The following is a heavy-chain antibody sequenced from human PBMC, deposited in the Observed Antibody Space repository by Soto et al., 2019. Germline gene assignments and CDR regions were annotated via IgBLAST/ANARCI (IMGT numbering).Heavy chain of an antibody. CDR2: IIPIFGTA. D-gene: IGHD3-10*01. J-gene: IGHJ6*02. CDR3: GGEDKLRGVIPRYYYYYYGRDV. Sequence: QVQLVQSGAEVKKPGSSVKVSCKASGGTFSSYAISWVRQAPGQGLEWMGGIIPIFGTANYAQKFQGRVTITADESTSTAYKGLSSLRSEDKAVDYCGGEDKLRGVIPRYYYYYYGRDVWGQGTTVTVSS. CDR1: GGTFSSYA. V-gene: IGHV1-69*01.